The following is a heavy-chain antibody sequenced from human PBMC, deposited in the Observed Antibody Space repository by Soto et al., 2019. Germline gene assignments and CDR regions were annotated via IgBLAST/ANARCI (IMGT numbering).Heavy chain of an antibody. CDR1: GGSFSGYY. CDR3: ARGRLWHDFWSDAVGGY. J-gene: IGHJ4*02. V-gene: IGHV4-34*01. Sequence: SETLSLTCALYGGSFSGYYWSWIRQPPGKGLEWIGEINHSGSTNYNPSLKSRGTISVDTSKNQFCLKLSYVTAADTAVYYCARGRLWHDFWSDAVGGYCGQRNLVTVSS. D-gene: IGHD3-3*01. CDR2: INHSGST.